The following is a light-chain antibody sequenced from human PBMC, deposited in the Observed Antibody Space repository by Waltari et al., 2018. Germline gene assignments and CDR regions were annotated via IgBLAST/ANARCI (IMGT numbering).Light chain of an antibody. J-gene: IGLJ3*02. CDR3: AAWDDSLNIWV. CDR1: SSNIRTNS. CDR2: TNV. V-gene: IGLV1-44*01. Sequence: QSVLTPRPSASGTPAQRVTLPCSGGSSNIRTNSVNWYQQLPGTAPKLLIFTNVHRPSGVPDRFSGSKSGTSASLAISGLQSEDEADYYCAAWDDSLNIWVFGGGTKLTVL.